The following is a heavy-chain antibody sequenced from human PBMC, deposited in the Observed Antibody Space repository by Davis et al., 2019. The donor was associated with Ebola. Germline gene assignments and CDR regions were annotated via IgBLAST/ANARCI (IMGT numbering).Heavy chain of an antibody. V-gene: IGHV3-23*01. D-gene: IGHD3-10*01. CDR3: ARTYYSGTGTYYQPDY. CDR2: ISPSGGKT. J-gene: IGHJ4*02. CDR1: GFTFSDYA. Sequence: GESLKISCAASGFTFSDYAMTWVRQAPGKGLEWVSAISPSGGKTFHADSVKGRFTISRDNSKSTLYLQMNRLRADDTAAYCCARTYYSGTGTYYQPDYWGQGTLVTVSS.